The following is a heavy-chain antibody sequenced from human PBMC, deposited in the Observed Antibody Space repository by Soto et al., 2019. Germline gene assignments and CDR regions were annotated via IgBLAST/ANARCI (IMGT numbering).Heavy chain of an antibody. CDR3: AREPAATPWSPWFDP. CDR2: IWYDGSNK. Sequence: GGSLRLSCAASGFTFSSYCMHWVRQAPGKGLEWVAVIWYDGSNKYYADSVKGRFTISRDNSKNTLYLQMNSLRAEDTAVYYCAREPAATPWSPWFDPWGQGTLVTVSS. V-gene: IGHV3-33*01. D-gene: IGHD2-15*01. CDR1: GFTFSSYC. J-gene: IGHJ5*02.